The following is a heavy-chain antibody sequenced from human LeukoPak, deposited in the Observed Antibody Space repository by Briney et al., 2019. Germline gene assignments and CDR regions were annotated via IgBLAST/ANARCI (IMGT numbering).Heavy chain of an antibody. CDR2: INPNSGGT. J-gene: IGHJ5*02. D-gene: IGHD2-15*01. CDR1: GYTFTGYY. Sequence: ASVKVSCKASGYTFTGYYMHWVRQAPGQGLEWMGWINPNSGGTNYVQKFQGRVTMTRDTSISTAYMELSRLRSDDTAVYYCARVGYCSGGSCYSQGWFDPWGQGTLVTVSS. CDR3: ARVGYCSGGSCYSQGWFDP. V-gene: IGHV1-2*02.